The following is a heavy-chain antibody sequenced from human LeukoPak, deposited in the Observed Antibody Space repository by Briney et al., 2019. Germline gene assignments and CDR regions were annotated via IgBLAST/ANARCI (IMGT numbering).Heavy chain of an antibody. V-gene: IGHV4-59*08. CDR2: IYYSGST. Sequence: PSETLSLTCTVSGGSISSYYWSWIRQPPGKGLEWIGYIYYSGSTNYNPSLKSRVTISVDTSKNQFSLKLSSVTAADTAVYYCARVHFGYSYGDAFDIWGQGTMVTVSS. J-gene: IGHJ3*02. D-gene: IGHD5-18*01. CDR3: ARVHFGYSYGDAFDI. CDR1: GGSISSYY.